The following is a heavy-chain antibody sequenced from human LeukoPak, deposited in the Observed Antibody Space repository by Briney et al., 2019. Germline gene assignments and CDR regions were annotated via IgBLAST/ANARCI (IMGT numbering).Heavy chain of an antibody. CDR3: ARQAVADNGFDY. D-gene: IGHD6-19*01. J-gene: IGHJ4*02. CDR1: GGSISSSSYY. CDR2: IYYSGNT. Sequence: SETLSLTCTVSGGSISSSSYYWGWIRQPPGKRLEWIGTIYYSGNTYYNPSLKSRVSISVDTSKKQFSLKLSSVTAADTAVYYCARQAVADNGFDYWGQGTLVTVSS. V-gene: IGHV4-39*01.